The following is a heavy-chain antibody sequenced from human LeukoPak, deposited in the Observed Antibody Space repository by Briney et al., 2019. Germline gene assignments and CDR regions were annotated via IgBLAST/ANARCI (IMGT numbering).Heavy chain of an antibody. V-gene: IGHV3-23*01. CDR2: ISGSGGST. CDR3: AKVMVAATPHSDY. CDR1: RFTFSSYA. J-gene: IGHJ4*02. D-gene: IGHD2-15*01. Sequence: GGSLRLSCAASRFTFSSYALSWVRQAQGKGLEWVSAISGSGGSTYYADSVKGRFTISRDNSKNTLYLQMNSLRAEDTAVYYCAKVMVAATPHSDYWGQGTLVTVSS.